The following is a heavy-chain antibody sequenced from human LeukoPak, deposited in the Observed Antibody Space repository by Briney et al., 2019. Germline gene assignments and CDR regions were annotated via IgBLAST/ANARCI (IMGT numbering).Heavy chain of an antibody. CDR3: GMSGDRVPLQDDVFDV. V-gene: IGHV5-51*01. CDR2: IYPGDSGP. D-gene: IGHD1-26*01. CDR1: GYSFTSYC. Sequence: KHGESLKISCRVSGYSFTSYCIGWVRQMPGKGLEWMGIIYPGDSGPTYSPSFQGQVTISVDKSINTAYLQWSSLQASDTAMYYCGMSGDRVPLQDDVFDVWGQGTMVTVST. J-gene: IGHJ3*01.